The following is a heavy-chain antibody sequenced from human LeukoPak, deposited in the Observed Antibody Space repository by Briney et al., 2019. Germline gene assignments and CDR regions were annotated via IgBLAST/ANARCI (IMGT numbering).Heavy chain of an antibody. CDR3: ARCSSSWWVDYYYMDV. D-gene: IGHD6-13*01. J-gene: IGHJ6*03. CDR1: GGSFSGYY. Sequence: SETLSLTCAVYGGSFSGYYWSWIRQPPGKGLEWIGEINHSGSTNYNPSLKSRVTISVDTSKNQFSLKLSSVTAADTAVYYCARCSSSWWVDYYYMDVWGKGTTVTVSS. CDR2: INHSGST. V-gene: IGHV4-34*01.